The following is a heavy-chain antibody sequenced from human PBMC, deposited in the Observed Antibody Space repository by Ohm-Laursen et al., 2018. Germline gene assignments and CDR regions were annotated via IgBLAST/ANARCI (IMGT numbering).Heavy chain of an antibody. CDR1: GFTFSTYA. V-gene: IGHV3-23*01. Sequence: SLRLSCAASGFTFSTYAMSWVRQAPGKGLEWVSGISGSGTNTFYADSVKGRFTISRDNSKNTLYLQMNSLRAEDTAVYYCAKLLSGGLFPPGAFDIWGQGTMVTVSS. CDR3: AKLLSGGLFPPGAFDI. J-gene: IGHJ3*02. CDR2: ISGSGTNT. D-gene: IGHD6-19*01.